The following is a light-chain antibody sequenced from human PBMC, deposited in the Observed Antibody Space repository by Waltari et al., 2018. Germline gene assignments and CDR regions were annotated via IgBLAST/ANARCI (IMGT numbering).Light chain of an antibody. CDR3: QQYNDRRT. CDR2: SAS. J-gene: IGKJ1*01. CDR1: QSVSSY. V-gene: IGKV3-15*01. Sequence: EIVMTQSPATLSVSPGERATLPCRASQSVSSYVAWYQQKPGQAPRLLIYSASTRATGIPARFSGSGSGTEFTLTISSLQSEDFAVYYCQQYNDRRTFGQGTKVEI.